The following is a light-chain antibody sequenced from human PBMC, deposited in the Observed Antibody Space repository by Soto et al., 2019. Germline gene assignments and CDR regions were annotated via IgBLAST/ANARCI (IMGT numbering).Light chain of an antibody. V-gene: IGLV1-40*01. CDR3: QSYDSSLSGYWV. CDR2: GNN. CDR1: SSNIGADYD. Sequence: QSVLTQPPSVSGAPGQRVTISCTGSSSNIGADYDVHWYQQHPGTAPKLLMYGNNNRPSGVPDRFSGSKTGTSASLAITGLQAEDEADYYCQSYDSSLSGYWVFGGGTKLTVL. J-gene: IGLJ3*02.